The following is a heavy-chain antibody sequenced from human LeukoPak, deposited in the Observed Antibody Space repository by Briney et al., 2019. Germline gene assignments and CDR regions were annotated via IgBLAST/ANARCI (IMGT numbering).Heavy chain of an antibody. J-gene: IGHJ3*02. V-gene: IGHV1-2*02. Sequence: GASVKVSCKASGYTFTGYYIHWVRQAPGQGLEWMGWINPKNGATRYAQNFLGRVTMTRDTSISTAYMELSRLTSDDTAVYYCARDYTRNAFDIWGQGTMVTVSS. CDR2: INPKNGAT. CDR1: GYTFTGYY. D-gene: IGHD2-2*01. CDR3: ARDYTRNAFDI.